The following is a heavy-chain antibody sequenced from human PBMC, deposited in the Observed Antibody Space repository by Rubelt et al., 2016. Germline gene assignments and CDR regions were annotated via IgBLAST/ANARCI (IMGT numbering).Heavy chain of an antibody. CDR3: ARGYRSCSYYYYGMDV. Sequence: QVQLQQWGAGLLKPSETLSLTCAVYGGSFSGYYWSWIRQPPGKGLEWIGEINHSGSTNYNPSLKIRVPISVDTSKIQFSLKLISLTAADTAVYYCARGYRSCSYYYYGMDVWGQGTTVTVSS. V-gene: IGHV4-34*01. CDR2: INHSGST. D-gene: IGHD3-3*01. J-gene: IGHJ6*02. CDR1: GGSFSGYY.